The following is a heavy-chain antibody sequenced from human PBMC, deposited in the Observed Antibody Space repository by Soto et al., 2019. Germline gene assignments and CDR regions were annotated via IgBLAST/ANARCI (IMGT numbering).Heavy chain of an antibody. D-gene: IGHD3-22*01. CDR3: AIRTYYYDSSGYYSHAFDI. CDR1: GFTVSSNY. Sequence: EVQLVESGGGLVQPGGSLRLSCAASGFTVSSNYMSWVRQAPGKGLEWVSVIYSGGSTYYADSVKGRFTISRDNSKNTLDLQMNSLRAEDTAVYYCAIRTYYYDSSGYYSHAFDIWGQGTMVTVSS. CDR2: IYSGGST. V-gene: IGHV3-66*01. J-gene: IGHJ3*02.